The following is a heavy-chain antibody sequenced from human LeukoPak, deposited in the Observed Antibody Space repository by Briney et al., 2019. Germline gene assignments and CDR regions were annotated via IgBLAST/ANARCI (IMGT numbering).Heavy chain of an antibody. V-gene: IGHV3-48*03. CDR2: ISSTGSTI. CDR3: ARTFDF. Sequence: GGSLRLSCAASGYTFSSFEMNWVRQGPGKALEWVSYISSTGSTIYYADSVKDRFTISRDNAKHSLYPQMDSLRAEDTTVYYCARTFDFWGQGTLVTVSS. CDR1: GYTFSSFE. J-gene: IGHJ4*02.